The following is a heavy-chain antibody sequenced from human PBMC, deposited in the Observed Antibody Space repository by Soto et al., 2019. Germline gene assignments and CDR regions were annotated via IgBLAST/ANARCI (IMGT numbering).Heavy chain of an antibody. D-gene: IGHD3-10*01. V-gene: IGHV1-69*01. CDR2: IIPIFGRA. CDR3: ATVAFLSGDDYYFYFQLDV. Sequence: QGLLVQSGAEVKKPGSSVNVSCKASGYIFNNYGLSWVRQAPGQGLEWVGGIIPIFGRAKYAQRLQGRVSITADEETATAFMELRSLRSEDTAVYFCATVAFLSGDDYYFYFQLDVWGEGTTITVSS. J-gene: IGHJ6*04. CDR1: GYIFNNYG.